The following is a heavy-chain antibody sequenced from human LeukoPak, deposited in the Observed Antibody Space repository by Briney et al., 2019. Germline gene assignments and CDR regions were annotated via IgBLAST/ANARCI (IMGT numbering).Heavy chain of an antibody. CDR3: ARLTKYNDYVWGSYRYTGFDY. J-gene: IGHJ4*02. D-gene: IGHD3-16*02. CDR1: GFTFSSYE. CDR2: IISSGSTI. Sequence: GGSLRLSCAASGFTFSSYEMNWVRQAPGKGLEWVSYIISSGSTIYYADSVKGRFTISRDNAKNTLYLQMNSLRAEDTAVYYCARLTKYNDYVWGSYRYTGFDYWGQGALVTVSS. V-gene: IGHV3-48*03.